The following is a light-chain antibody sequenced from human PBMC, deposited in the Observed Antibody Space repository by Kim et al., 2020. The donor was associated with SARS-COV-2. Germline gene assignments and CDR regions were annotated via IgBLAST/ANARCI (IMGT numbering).Light chain of an antibody. J-gene: IGKJ1*01. Sequence: ASVGDRVTVTCRASQGITSDLAWYQQKPGKAPKLLISAASTLQSGVPSRFSGRGFGTEFTLTISSLQPEDFATYYCQQHNAYPWTFGKGTKVDIK. V-gene: IGKV1-9*01. CDR3: QQHNAYPWT. CDR2: AAS. CDR1: QGITSD.